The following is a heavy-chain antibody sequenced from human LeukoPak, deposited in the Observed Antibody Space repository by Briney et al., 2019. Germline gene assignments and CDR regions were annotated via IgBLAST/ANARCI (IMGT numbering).Heavy chain of an antibody. J-gene: IGHJ4*02. CDR3: AKGGGSGWRFDY. D-gene: IGHD6-19*01. V-gene: IGHV3-23*01. CDR2: ISGTGGST. Sequence: GGSLRLSCAASGFTFSSYAMSWVRQAPGKGLEWVSTISGTGGSTYYTVYVKGRFTISRDNSKHTLYMQMNSLRDEDTAVYYCAKGGGSGWRFDYWGQGTLVTVSS. CDR1: GFTFSSYA.